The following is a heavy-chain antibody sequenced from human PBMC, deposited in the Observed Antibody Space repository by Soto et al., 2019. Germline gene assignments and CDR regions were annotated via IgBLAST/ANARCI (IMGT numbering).Heavy chain of an antibody. D-gene: IGHD4-4*01. J-gene: IGHJ6*02. V-gene: IGHV4-30-4*01. CDR1: GGSISSGDYY. CDR3: ARDRDSNYASDGMDV. Sequence: SETLSLTCTVSGGSISSGDYYWSWIRHPPGKGLEWIGYIYYSGSTYYNPSLKSRVTISVDTSKNQFSLKLSSVTAADTAVYYCARDRDSNYASDGMDVWGQGTTVTVSS. CDR2: IYYSGST.